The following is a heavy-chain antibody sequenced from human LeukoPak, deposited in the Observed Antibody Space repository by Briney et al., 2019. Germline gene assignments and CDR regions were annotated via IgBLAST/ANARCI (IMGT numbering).Heavy chain of an antibody. CDR1: GGSFSGYY. D-gene: IGHD6-19*01. Sequence: SETLSLTCAVYGGSFSGYYWSWIRQPPGKGLEWIGEINHSGSTNYNPSLKSRVTISVDTSKNQFSLKLSSVTAADTAVYYCARPISIAVGIDYWGQGTLVTVSS. CDR2: INHSGST. V-gene: IGHV4-34*01. J-gene: IGHJ4*02. CDR3: ARPISIAVGIDY.